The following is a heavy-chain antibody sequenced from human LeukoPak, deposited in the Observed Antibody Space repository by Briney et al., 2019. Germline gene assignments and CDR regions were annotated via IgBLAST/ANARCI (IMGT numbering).Heavy chain of an antibody. CDR1: GFTVSSNY. Sequence: GGSLRLSCAASGFTVSSNYMSWVRQAPGKGLEWVSVIYNTGSTYYADSVKGRFTISRDNSKNTLYLQMNSLRAEDTAVYYCAREYNGWAFDYWSQGTLVTVSS. CDR2: IYNTGST. J-gene: IGHJ4*02. CDR3: AREYNGWAFDY. D-gene: IGHD1-1*01. V-gene: IGHV3-66*01.